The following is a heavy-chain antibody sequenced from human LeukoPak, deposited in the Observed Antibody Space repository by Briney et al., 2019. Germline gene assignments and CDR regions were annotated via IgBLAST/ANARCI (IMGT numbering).Heavy chain of an antibody. CDR3: TRHLADY. CDR1: GFTFSGSA. CDR2: IRSKANNYAT. J-gene: IGHJ4*02. V-gene: IGHV3-73*01. Sequence: GGSLRLSWAASGFTFSGSAMHWVRQAAGKGLEWVGRIRSKANNYATACAGSVSGRFTISRDDSQNTPYLQMNSLKPEDTAVYYCTRHLADYWGQGTLPTVST.